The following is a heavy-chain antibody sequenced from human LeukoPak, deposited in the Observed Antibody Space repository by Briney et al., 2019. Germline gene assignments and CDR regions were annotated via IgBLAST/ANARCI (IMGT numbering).Heavy chain of an antibody. CDR1: EFTFNTYG. V-gene: IGHV3-33*01. D-gene: IGHD3-9*01. J-gene: IGHJ4*02. CDR3: ASDELRYPLD. CDR2: IWYDGSQR. Sequence: PGRSLRLSCAASEFTFNTYGMHWVRQAPGKGLEWVAVIWYDGSQRYYADSVKGRFTISRDNSKKTVYLQMNSLRAEDTAVYYCASDELRYPLDWGQGTLVTVSS.